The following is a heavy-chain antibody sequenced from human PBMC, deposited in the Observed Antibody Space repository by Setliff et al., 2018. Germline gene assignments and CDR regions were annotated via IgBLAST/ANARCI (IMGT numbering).Heavy chain of an antibody. CDR2: INHSGST. CDR3: AGPRGYSYGNTNDAFDI. CDR1: GGSISSGYY. V-gene: IGHV4-34*01. Sequence: SETLSLTCAVSGGSISSGYYWSWIRQPPGKGLEWIGEINHSGSTNYNPSLKSRVTISVDTSKNQFSLKLSSVTAADTAVYYCAGPRGYSYGNTNDAFDIWGQGTMVTV. J-gene: IGHJ3*02. D-gene: IGHD5-18*01.